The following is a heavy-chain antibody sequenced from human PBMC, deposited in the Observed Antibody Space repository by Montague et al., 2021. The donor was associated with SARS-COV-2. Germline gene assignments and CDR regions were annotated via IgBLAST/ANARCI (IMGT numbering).Heavy chain of an antibody. CDR3: AKGSEYYYHPFDY. J-gene: IGHJ4*01. CDR1: GASMSGYH. CDR2: IYSDGDT. Sequence: SETLSLTCTVSGASMSGYHWSWIRQPAVKALEWIGRIYSDGDTTXXPSXKSRLTMSVDTSERQFSLKMTSVSAADTAIYYCAKGSEYYYHPFDYWGHGNLVTVSS. D-gene: IGHD2/OR15-2a*01. V-gene: IGHV4-4*07.